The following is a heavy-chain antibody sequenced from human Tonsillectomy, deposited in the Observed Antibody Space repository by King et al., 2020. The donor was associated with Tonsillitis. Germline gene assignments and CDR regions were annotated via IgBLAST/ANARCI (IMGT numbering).Heavy chain of an antibody. CDR1: GYSFTSYW. D-gene: IGHD5-12*01. Sequence: QLVQSGAEVKKPGESLKISCKGSGYSFTSYWIGWVRQMPGKGLEWMGIIYPGDSDTRYSPSFQGQVTISADKSISTAYLQWSSLKASDTAMYYCASHRPGYSGYDLHTYYFDYWGQGTLVTVSS. CDR2: IYPGDSDT. J-gene: IGHJ4*02. V-gene: IGHV5-51*01. CDR3: ASHRPGYSGYDLHTYYFDY.